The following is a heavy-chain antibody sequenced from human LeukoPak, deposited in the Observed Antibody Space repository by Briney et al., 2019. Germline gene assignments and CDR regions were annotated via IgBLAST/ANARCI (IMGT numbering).Heavy chain of an antibody. CDR2: INHSGST. J-gene: IGHJ4*02. CDR3: ARQGDTAMALNDY. Sequence: PSETLSLTCAVYGGSFSGYYWSWIRQPPGKGLEWIGEINHSGSTNYNPSLKSRVTISVDTSKNQFSLKLSSVTAADTAVYYCARQGDTAMALNDYWGQGTLVTVSS. D-gene: IGHD5-18*01. V-gene: IGHV4-34*01. CDR1: GGSFSGYY.